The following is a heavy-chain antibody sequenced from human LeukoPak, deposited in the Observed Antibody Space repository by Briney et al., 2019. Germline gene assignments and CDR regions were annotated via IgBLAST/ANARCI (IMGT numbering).Heavy chain of an antibody. V-gene: IGHV3-74*03. CDR2: INSDGSSI. CDR1: GFTFSTYW. D-gene: IGHD3-10*01. Sequence: GGSLRLSCAASGFTFSTYWMHWVRQAPGKGLVWVSRINSDGSSITYADSVKGRFTISRDNAKNTLYLQMNSLRPEDTAVYYCTTSRGSPSYWGQGTLVTVSS. CDR3: TTSRGSPSY. J-gene: IGHJ4*02.